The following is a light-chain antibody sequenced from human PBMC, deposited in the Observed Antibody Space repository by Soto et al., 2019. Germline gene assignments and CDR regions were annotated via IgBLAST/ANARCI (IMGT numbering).Light chain of an antibody. CDR3: SSYRSGSTHYV. CDR2: DVS. CDR1: SSDVGGYNY. J-gene: IGLJ1*01. V-gene: IGLV2-14*01. Sequence: QSVLTQPASVSGSPGQSIPISCTGTSSDVGGYNYVSWYQQHPDKAPKVMIYDVSSLPSGVSNRFSGSKSGNTASLTISGLQAEDEADYYCSSYRSGSTHYVFGTGTKVTVL.